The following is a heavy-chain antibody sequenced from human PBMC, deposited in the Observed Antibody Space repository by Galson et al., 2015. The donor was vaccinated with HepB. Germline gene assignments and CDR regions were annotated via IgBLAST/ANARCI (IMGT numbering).Heavy chain of an antibody. CDR2: INHSGST. J-gene: IGHJ5*02. Sequence: ETLSLTCAVYGGSFSGYYWSWIRQPPGKGLEWIGEINHSGSTNYNPSLKSRVTISVDTSKNQFSLKLSSVTAADTAVYYCARGGSGSYYNGVGYNWFDPWGQGTLVTVSS. V-gene: IGHV4-34*01. D-gene: IGHD3-10*01. CDR3: ARGGSGSYYNGVGYNWFDP. CDR1: GGSFSGYY.